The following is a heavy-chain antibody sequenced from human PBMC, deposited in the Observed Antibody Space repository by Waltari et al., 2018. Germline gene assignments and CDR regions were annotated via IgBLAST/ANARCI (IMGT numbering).Heavy chain of an antibody. Sequence: QVQLVQSGAEVKKPGSSVKVSCKASGGTFSSYAISWVRQAPGQGLEWMGGIIPIFGTANYAQKFQGRVTITTDESTSTAYMELSSLRSEDTAVYYCARGHNMVQGVTNYYYGMDVWGQGTTVTVSS. J-gene: IGHJ6*02. CDR1: GGTFSSYA. D-gene: IGHD3-10*01. CDR2: IIPIFGTA. CDR3: ARGHNMVQGVTNYYYGMDV. V-gene: IGHV1-69*05.